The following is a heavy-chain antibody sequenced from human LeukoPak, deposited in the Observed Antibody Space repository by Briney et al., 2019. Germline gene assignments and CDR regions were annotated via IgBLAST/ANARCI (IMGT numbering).Heavy chain of an antibody. CDR1: GGTFSSYA. J-gene: IGHJ6*03. V-gene: IGHV1-69*06. CDR3: ARGVDYYGSGSHYYMDV. Sequence: ASVKVSCKASGGTFSSYAISWVRRAPGQGLEWMGGIIPIFGTANYAQKFQGRVTITADKSTSTAYMELSSLRSEDTAVYYCARGVDYYGSGSHYYMDVWGKGTTVTVSS. CDR2: IIPIFGTA. D-gene: IGHD3-10*01.